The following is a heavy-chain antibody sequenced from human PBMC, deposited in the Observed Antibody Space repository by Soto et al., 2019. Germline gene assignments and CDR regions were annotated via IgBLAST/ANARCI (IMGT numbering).Heavy chain of an antibody. CDR2: ISSYNGDT. V-gene: IGHV1-18*01. D-gene: IGHD3-22*01. CDR3: ARGGYYDSSGSRNYHYYGMNV. CDR1: GYTFTRSG. J-gene: IGHJ6*02. Sequence: ASVKVSCKASGYTFTRSGISWVRQAPGQGPEWMGWISSYNGDTNYAQTFQGRVTMTTDTSTSTAYMELRSLRSDDTAMYYCARGGYYDSSGSRNYHYYGMNVRGQGTTVTVSS.